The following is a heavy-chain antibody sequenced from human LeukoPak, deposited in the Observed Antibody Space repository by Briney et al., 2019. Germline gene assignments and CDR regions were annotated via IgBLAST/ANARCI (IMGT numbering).Heavy chain of an antibody. CDR1: GCTFNSYG. D-gene: IGHD4-17*01. J-gene: IGHJ4*02. V-gene: IGHV1-18*01. CDR2: ISAYNGNT. CDR3: ARTTYGYFDY. Sequence: ASVKVSCKASGCTFNSYGVSWVRQAPGQGLEWMGWISAYNGNTNYAQRFQGRFTMTTETSTTTVNMELRSLTSDDTAVYYCARTTYGYFDYWGQGTLVTVSS.